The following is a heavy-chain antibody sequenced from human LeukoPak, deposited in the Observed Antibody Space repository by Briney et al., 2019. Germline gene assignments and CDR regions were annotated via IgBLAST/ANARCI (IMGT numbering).Heavy chain of an antibody. J-gene: IGHJ4*02. V-gene: IGHV3-74*01. CDR2: ISGDGTTT. CDR1: GFTFSNDW. D-gene: IGHD2/OR15-2a*01. CDR3: ARGGSTTWF. Sequence: GGSLRLSCAVSGFTFSNDWMHWVRQAPGKGLLWVSRISGDGTTTNYADSVKGRFTISRDNAKNMLYLQMDSLRADDTAVYYCARGGSTTWFWGQGTLVTISS.